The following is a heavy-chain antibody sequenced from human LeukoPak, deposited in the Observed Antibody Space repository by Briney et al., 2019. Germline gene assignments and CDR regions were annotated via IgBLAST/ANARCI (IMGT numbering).Heavy chain of an antibody. CDR1: GFTFSSYA. J-gene: IGHJ4*02. CDR3: ATHSFLRYFDWLTALNY. Sequence: GGSLRLSCAASGFTFSSYAMSWVRQAPGKGLEWVSAISGSGGSTYYADSVKGRFTISRDNSKNTLYLQMNSLRAEDTAVYYCATHSFLRYFDWLTALNYWGQGTLVTVSS. D-gene: IGHD3-9*01. V-gene: IGHV3-23*01. CDR2: ISGSGGST.